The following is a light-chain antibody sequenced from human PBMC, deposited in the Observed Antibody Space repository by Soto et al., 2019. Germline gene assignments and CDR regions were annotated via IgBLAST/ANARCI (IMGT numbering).Light chain of an antibody. V-gene: IGKV1-27*01. J-gene: IGKJ4*01. Sequence: DIQMTQSPSSLSASVGDRVTITCRASQGISNFLAWYQQRPGEVPNLLIFAASTLQSGVPSRFSGSGSGTDFTLTISSLQPEDVATYYCQKYNSAPLTFGGGTKVEIK. CDR1: QGISNF. CDR2: AAS. CDR3: QKYNSAPLT.